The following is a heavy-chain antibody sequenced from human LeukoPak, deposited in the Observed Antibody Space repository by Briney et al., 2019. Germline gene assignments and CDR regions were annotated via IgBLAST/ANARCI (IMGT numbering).Heavy chain of an antibody. Sequence: SETLSLTCTVSGYSISSGYYRGWIRQPPGKGLEWIGSIYHSGSTYYNPSLKSRVTISVDTSKNQFSLKLSSVTAADTAVYYCAMGVTIFGVVITGARGDWFDPWGQGTLVTVSS. V-gene: IGHV4-38-2*02. D-gene: IGHD3-3*01. J-gene: IGHJ5*02. CDR3: AMGVTIFGVVITGARGDWFDP. CDR1: GYSISSGYY. CDR2: IYHSGST.